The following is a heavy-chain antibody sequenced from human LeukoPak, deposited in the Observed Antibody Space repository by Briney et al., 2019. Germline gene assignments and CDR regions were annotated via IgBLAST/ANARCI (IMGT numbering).Heavy chain of an antibody. CDR1: GGSISSYY. CDR2: IYYSGST. CDR3: ARGRMGASMV. J-gene: IGHJ4*02. D-gene: IGHD1-26*01. Sequence: SETLSLTCTVSGGSISSYYWSWVRQPPGKGLEWIGYIYYSGSTNYNPSLKSRVTISVDTSKNQFSLKLSSVTAADTAVYYCARGRMGASMVWGQGTLVTVSS. V-gene: IGHV4-59*01.